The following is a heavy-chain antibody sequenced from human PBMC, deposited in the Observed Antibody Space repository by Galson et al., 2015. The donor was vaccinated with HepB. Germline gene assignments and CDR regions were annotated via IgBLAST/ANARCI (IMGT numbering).Heavy chain of an antibody. CDR2: ISSSSSTI. D-gene: IGHD1-26*01. CDR1: GFTFSSYS. V-gene: IGHV3-48*01. CDR3: ARGRGTEGRGY. Sequence: SLRLSCAASGFTFSSYSMNWVRQAPGKGLEWVSYISSSSSTIYYADSVKGRFTISRDNAKNSLYLQMNSLRAEDTAAYYCARGRGTEGRGYWGQGTLVTVSS. J-gene: IGHJ4*02.